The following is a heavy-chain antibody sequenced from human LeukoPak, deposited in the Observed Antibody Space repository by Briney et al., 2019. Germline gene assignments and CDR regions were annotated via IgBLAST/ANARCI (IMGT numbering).Heavy chain of an antibody. Sequence: GASVKVSCKASGYTFTGYYMHWVRQAPGQGLEWMGWINPNSGGTNYAQKFQGRVTMTRDSSISTAYMELSRLRSDDTAVYYCARGGTMIVADLDYWGQGTLVTVSS. J-gene: IGHJ4*02. D-gene: IGHD3-22*01. CDR1: GYTFTGYY. CDR3: ARGGTMIVADLDY. V-gene: IGHV1-2*02. CDR2: INPNSGGT.